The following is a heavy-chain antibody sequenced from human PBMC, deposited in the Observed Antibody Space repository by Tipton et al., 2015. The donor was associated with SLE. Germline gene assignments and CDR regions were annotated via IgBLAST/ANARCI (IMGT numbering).Heavy chain of an antibody. Sequence: TLSLTCTVSGGSISSGTYYWSWIRQSAGKGLEWIGHLYSSGSTNYNPSLKSRVTMSLDTSKNQFSLNLSSVTAADTAVYYCARAPPLSFFDYWGQGTLVTVSS. CDR3: ARAPPLSFFDY. CDR2: LYSSGST. J-gene: IGHJ4*02. V-gene: IGHV4-61*09. D-gene: IGHD1-26*01. CDR1: GGSISSGTYY.